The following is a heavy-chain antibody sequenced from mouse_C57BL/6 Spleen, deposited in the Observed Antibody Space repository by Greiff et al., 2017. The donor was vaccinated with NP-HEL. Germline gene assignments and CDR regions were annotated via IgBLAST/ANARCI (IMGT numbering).Heavy chain of an antibody. J-gene: IGHJ4*01. CDR1: GYTFTSYW. V-gene: IGHV1-59*01. CDR2: IDPSDSYT. D-gene: IGHD2-4*01. Sequence: QVQLQQPGAELVRPGTSVKLSCKASGYTFTSYWMHWVKQRPGQGLEWIGVIDPSDSYTNYNQKFKGKATLTVDTSSSTAYMQLSSLTSEDSAVYYCASRYYDMAMDYWGQGTSVTVSS. CDR3: ASRYYDMAMDY.